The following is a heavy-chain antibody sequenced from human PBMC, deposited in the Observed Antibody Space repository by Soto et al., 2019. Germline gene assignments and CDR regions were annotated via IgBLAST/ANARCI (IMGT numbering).Heavy chain of an antibody. CDR3: AKDYYYGSGSYLGTPDY. J-gene: IGHJ4*02. Sequence: GGSLRLSCAASGFTFSSYAMSWVRQAPGKGLEWVSAISGSGGSTYYADSVKGRFTISRDNSKNTLYLQMNSLRAEDTAVYYCAKDYYYGSGSYLGTPDYWGQGTLVTVSS. CDR2: ISGSGGST. V-gene: IGHV3-23*01. D-gene: IGHD3-10*01. CDR1: GFTFSSYA.